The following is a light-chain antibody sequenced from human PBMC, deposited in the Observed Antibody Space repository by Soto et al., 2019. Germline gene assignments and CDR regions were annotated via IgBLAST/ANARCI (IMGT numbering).Light chain of an antibody. V-gene: IGKV1-5*03. CDR3: QQHNGVA. J-gene: IGKJ1*01. Sequence: DIQMTQSPSTLSASVGDRVTITCRASQSISNWLAWYQQKPGKAPKLLIYKASSLESGVPSRFSGSGSGTEFPLPISSLQPDDFATYYCQQHNGVAFGQGTKVEIK. CDR1: QSISNW. CDR2: KAS.